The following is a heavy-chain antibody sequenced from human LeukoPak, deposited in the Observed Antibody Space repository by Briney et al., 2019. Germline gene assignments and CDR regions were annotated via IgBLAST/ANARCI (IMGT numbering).Heavy chain of an antibody. D-gene: IGHD1-26*01. J-gene: IGHJ4*02. CDR1: GFTFSNYA. CDR3: ASGLLGRIVGAIPN. Sequence: GGSLRLSCAASGFTFSNYAMSWVRQAPGKGLEWVSAISGSGGSTYYADSVKGRFTISRDNSKNTLYLQMNSLRAEDTAVYYCASGLLGRIVGAIPNWGQGTLVTVSS. CDR2: ISGSGGST. V-gene: IGHV3-23*01.